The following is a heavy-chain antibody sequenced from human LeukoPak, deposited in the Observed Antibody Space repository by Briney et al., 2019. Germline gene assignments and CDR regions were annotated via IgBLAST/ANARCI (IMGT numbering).Heavy chain of an antibody. J-gene: IGHJ4*02. D-gene: IGHD3-10*01. CDR3: AHSWGGKLDY. Sequence: SGPTLVKPTQTLTLTGTFSGFSLSTSGVGVCWLRHPPGKALEWLALIFWDDDKRYSPSLKSRLTIAKDTPKNQVVLTMNNMDPVDTATYYCAHSWGGKLDYWGQGTLVTVSS. CDR2: IFWDDDK. V-gene: IGHV2-5*02. CDR1: GFSLSTSGVG.